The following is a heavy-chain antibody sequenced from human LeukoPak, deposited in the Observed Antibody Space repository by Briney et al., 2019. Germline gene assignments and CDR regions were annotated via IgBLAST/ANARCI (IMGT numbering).Heavy chain of an antibody. CDR1: GFTFSDYY. V-gene: IGHV3-11*04. Sequence: GGSLRLSCAASGFTFSDYYMSWMRQAPGKGLEWVSYISSSGSTIYYADSVKGRFTISRDNAKNTLYLQMNSLRAEDTAVYYCAKEGSLVRGVINLVDYWGQGTLVTVSS. CDR3: AKEGSLVRGVINLVDY. CDR2: ISSSGSTI. D-gene: IGHD3-10*01. J-gene: IGHJ4*02.